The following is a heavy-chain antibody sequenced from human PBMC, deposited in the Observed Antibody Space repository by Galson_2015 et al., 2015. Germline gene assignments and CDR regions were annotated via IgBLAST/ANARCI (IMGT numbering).Heavy chain of an antibody. CDR3: ARETQDIVVVVAHTGYFDY. CDR2: IWYDGNNK. V-gene: IGHV3-33*01. D-gene: IGHD2-15*01. J-gene: IGHJ4*02. Sequence: SLRLSCAASGFTFSSYGMHWVRQAPGKGLEWVAVIWYDGNNKYYADSVKGRFTISRDNSKNTLYLQMNSLRAEDTAVYYCARETQDIVVVVAHTGYFDYWGQGTLVTVSS. CDR1: GFTFSSYG.